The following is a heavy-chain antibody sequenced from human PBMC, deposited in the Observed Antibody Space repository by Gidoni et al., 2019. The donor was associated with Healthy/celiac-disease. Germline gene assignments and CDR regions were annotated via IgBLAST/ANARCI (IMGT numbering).Heavy chain of an antibody. D-gene: IGHD3-3*01. J-gene: IGHJ4*02. CDR1: GGSISSSSSY. Sequence: QLQLQESGPGLVKPSETLSLTCTVSGGSISSSSSYWGWIRQPPGKGLEWIGSIYYSGSTYYNPSLKSRVTISVDTSKNQFSLKLSSVTAADTAVYYCARLGDFWSGAREGFDYWGQGTLVTVSS. V-gene: IGHV4-39*01. CDR2: IYYSGST. CDR3: ARLGDFWSGAREGFDY.